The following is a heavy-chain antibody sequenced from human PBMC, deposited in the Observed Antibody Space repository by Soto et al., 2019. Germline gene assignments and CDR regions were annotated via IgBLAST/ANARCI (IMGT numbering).Heavy chain of an antibody. J-gene: IGHJ6*02. CDR3: AGGGVRGVITRTRDYYGMDV. V-gene: IGHV5-51*01. D-gene: IGHD3-10*01. CDR2: IYPGDSDT. Sequence: GGSLKISCKGSGYSFTSYWIGWVRPMPGESLEWLGIIYPGDSDTRYSPSFQGQVTISADKSISTAYLQWSSLKASDTAMYYCAGGGVRGVITRTRDYYGMDVWGQGTTVTVSS. CDR1: GYSFTSYW.